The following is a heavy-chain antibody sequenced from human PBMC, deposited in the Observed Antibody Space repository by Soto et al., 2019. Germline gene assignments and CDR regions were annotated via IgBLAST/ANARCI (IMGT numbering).Heavy chain of an antibody. V-gene: IGHV1-69*01. D-gene: IGHD2-21*02. CDR2: IIPLIGTP. CDR3: ARGRGFGDYSFDL. Sequence: QVQLVQSGAEVKKPGSSVKVSCKASGGTLRSYAITWVRQAPGQGLEWMAGIIPLIGTPKYAQKFQGRLMITADESTSTAYMELSSLRSEDTAVYYCARGRGFGDYSFDLWGQGTKVTVSS. J-gene: IGHJ3*01. CDR1: GGTLRSYA.